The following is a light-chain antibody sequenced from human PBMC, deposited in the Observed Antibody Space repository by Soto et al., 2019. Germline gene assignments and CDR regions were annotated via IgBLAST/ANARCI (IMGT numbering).Light chain of an antibody. J-gene: IGLJ1*01. CDR2: EVS. V-gene: IGLV2-14*01. CDR3: SSYTSSSPHV. CDR1: SSDVGGYNY. Sequence: QSALTQPASVSGSPGQSITISCTGTSSDVGGYNYVSWYQQHPGKAPKLMIYEVSNRPSGVSNRFSGSKSGNTASLTISGLQAEDEADYYCSSYTSSSPHVFGTGTQLTVL.